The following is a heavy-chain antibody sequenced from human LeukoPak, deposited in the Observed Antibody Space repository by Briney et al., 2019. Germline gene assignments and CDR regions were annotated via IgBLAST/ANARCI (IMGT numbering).Heavy chain of an antibody. J-gene: IGHJ3*02. V-gene: IGHV4-39*07. CDR1: GGSISSSSYY. CDR2: IYYSGST. D-gene: IGHD3-10*01. CDR3: ARSYYDSFDI. Sequence: SETLSLTCTVSGGSISSSSYYWGWIRQPPGKGLEWIGSIYYSGSTYYNPSLKSRVTISVDTSKNQFSLMLNSVTAADTAVYYCARSYYDSFDIWGQGTLITVSS.